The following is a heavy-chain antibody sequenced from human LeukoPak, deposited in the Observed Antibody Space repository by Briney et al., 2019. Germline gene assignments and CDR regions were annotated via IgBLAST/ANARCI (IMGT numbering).Heavy chain of an antibody. Sequence: PSETLSLTCTVSGGSISSSSYYWGWIRQPPGKGLEWIGSIYYSGSTYYNPSLKSRVTISVDTSKNQFSLKLSSVTAADTAVYYCASSRGGCSSTSCYDYWGQGTPVTVSS. CDR2: IYYSGST. CDR3: ASSRGGCSSTSCYDY. J-gene: IGHJ4*02. D-gene: IGHD2-2*01. V-gene: IGHV4-39*07. CDR1: GGSISSSSYY.